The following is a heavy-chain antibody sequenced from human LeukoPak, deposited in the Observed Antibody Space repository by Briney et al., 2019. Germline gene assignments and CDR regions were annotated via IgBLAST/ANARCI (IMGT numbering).Heavy chain of an antibody. J-gene: IGHJ4*02. D-gene: IGHD6-19*01. CDR1: GGSFSGYY. V-gene: IGHV4-34*01. CDR3: ARGDMAVASNY. CDR2: INHSGST. Sequence: SETLSLTCAVYGGSFSGYYWSWIRQPPGKGLEWIGEINHSGSTNYNPSLKSRVTISVDTSKNQFSLKLSSVTAADTAVYYCARGDMAVASNYWGQGTLVTVSS.